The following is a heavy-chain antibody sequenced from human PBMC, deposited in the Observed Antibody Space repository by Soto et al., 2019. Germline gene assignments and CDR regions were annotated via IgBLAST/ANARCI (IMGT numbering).Heavy chain of an antibody. V-gene: IGHV4-4*02. CDR3: ARGGTGDLDY. Sequence: QVQLQESGPGLVKPSGTLSLTCAVSGASISSDKWWSWFRQPPGKGLEWIGEIYHSGSTNYIPSLKSRVSISVDTSKNQFSLKLNSVTAADTAVYYCARGGTGDLDYWCQGALVTVSS. D-gene: IGHD7-27*01. CDR2: IYHSGST. CDR1: GASISSDKW. J-gene: IGHJ4*02.